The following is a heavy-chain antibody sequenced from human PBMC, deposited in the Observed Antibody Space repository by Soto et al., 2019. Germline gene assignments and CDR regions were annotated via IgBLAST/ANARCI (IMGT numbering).Heavy chain of an antibody. CDR3: ARDRERITIFGVDIIPRHDAFDI. J-gene: IGHJ3*02. CDR1: GGTISSYA. D-gene: IGHD3-3*01. CDR2: IIPIFGTA. Sequence: QVQLVQSGAEVKKPGSSVKVSCKASGGTISSYAISWVRQAPGQGLEWMGGIIPIFGTANYAQKFQGRVTITADESTSTAYMELSSLRSEDTAVYYCARDRERITIFGVDIIPRHDAFDIWGQGTMVTVSS. V-gene: IGHV1-69*01.